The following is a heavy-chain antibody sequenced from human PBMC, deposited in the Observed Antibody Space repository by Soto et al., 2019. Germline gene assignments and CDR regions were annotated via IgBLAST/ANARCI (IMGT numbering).Heavy chain of an antibody. CDR2: IDNDGSST. CDR3: VRDLYGIDY. D-gene: IGHD4-17*01. CDR1: GFAFSSYW. V-gene: IGHV3-74*01. J-gene: IGHJ4*02. Sequence: GGSLRLSCAASGFAFSSYWMHWVRQASGEGLVWVSRIDNDGSSTNYADSVKGRFTISRDNAKNTLYLQMSSLRAEDTAVYYCVRDLYGIDYWGQGTLVTVSS.